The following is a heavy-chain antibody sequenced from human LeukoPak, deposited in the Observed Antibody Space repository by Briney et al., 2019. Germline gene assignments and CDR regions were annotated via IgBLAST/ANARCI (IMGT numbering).Heavy chain of an antibody. D-gene: IGHD6-19*01. Sequence: SETLSLTCTVSGGSISSYYWSWIRQPPGKGLEWIGSIYHSGSTYYNPSLKSRVTISVDTSKNQFSLKLSSVTAADTAVYYCARAYSSGWYLLDYWGQGTLVTVSS. CDR1: GGSISSYY. CDR2: IYHSGST. V-gene: IGHV4-59*01. CDR3: ARAYSSGWYLLDY. J-gene: IGHJ4*02.